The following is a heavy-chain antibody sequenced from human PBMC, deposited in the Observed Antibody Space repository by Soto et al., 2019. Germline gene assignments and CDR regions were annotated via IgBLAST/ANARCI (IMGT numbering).Heavy chain of an antibody. D-gene: IGHD3-3*01. CDR2: ISGSGGST. V-gene: IGHV3-23*01. J-gene: IGHJ6*02. CDR1: GFTFSSYA. CDR3: ARDNGDCWSGYPSGMDV. Sequence: PGGSLRLSCAASGFTFSSYAMSWVRQAPGKGLEWVSAISGSGGSTYYADSVKGLFTISRDNSKNTLYLQMNSLRAEDTAVYYCARDNGDCWSGYPSGMDVWCQGTTVTVSS.